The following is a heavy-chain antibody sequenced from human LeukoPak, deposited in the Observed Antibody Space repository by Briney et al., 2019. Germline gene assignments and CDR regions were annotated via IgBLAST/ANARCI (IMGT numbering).Heavy chain of an antibody. Sequence: GASVKVSCKASGGTFSSYAISWVRQARGQGLEWMGRIIPIFGTANYAQKFQGRVTITTDESTSTAYMELSSLRSEDTAVYYCARGDSSAWYFSILGDWRQGTLVTVSS. J-gene: IGHJ4*02. CDR2: IIPIFGTA. D-gene: IGHD6-19*01. CDR3: ARGDSSAWYFSILGD. CDR1: GGTFSSYA. V-gene: IGHV1-69*05.